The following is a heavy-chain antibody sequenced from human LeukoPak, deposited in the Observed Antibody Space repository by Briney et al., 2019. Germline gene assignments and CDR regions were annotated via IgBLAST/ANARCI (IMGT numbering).Heavy chain of an antibody. J-gene: IGHJ4*02. CDR2: ISYDGSNK. Sequence: PGRALRLSCAASGFTFSSYAMHWVRQAPGKGLERVAVISYDGSNKYYADSVKGRFTISRDNSKNTLYLQMNSLRAEDTAVYYCARGAYSSSWSNFDYWGQGTLVTVSS. D-gene: IGHD6-13*01. CDR1: GFTFSSYA. V-gene: IGHV3-30*04. CDR3: ARGAYSSSWSNFDY.